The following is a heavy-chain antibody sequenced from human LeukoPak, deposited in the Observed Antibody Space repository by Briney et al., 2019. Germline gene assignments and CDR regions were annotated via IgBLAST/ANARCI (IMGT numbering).Heavy chain of an antibody. CDR2: INPNCGGT. D-gene: IGHD6-19*01. Sequence: GASVKVSCKASGYTFTGHYIHWVRQAPGQGLEWMGFINPNCGGTNYAQKFQGRVTMTRDTSVSTAYMELSRLTSDDTAVYYCVRVGHTSGWDFDYWGQGTLVTVS. CDR3: VRVGHTSGWDFDY. CDR1: GYTFTGHY. J-gene: IGHJ4*02. V-gene: IGHV1-2*02.